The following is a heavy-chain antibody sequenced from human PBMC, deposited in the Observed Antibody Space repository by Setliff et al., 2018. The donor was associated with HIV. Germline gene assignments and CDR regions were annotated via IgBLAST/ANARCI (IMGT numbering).Heavy chain of an antibody. Sequence: GASVKVSCKASGYRFINSGISWGRQAPGPGPEWMGWISPYTGNTDYAPRLLGRVTMTTDTSTSTAYLELRSLTSDDTAVYYCARARLQGIVTALGPRDNCLEPGGQGTRVTVSS. J-gene: IGHJ5*02. V-gene: IGHV1-18*01. CDR2: ISPYTGNT. D-gene: IGHD1-26*01. CDR1: GYRFINSG. CDR3: ARARLQGIVTALGPRDNCLEP.